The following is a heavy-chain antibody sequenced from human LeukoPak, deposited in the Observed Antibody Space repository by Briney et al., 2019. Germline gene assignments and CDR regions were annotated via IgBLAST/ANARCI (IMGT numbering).Heavy chain of an antibody. Sequence: SVKVSCKASGGTFSSYAISWVRQAPGQGLEWMGGIIPIFGTANYAQKFQGRVTITADESTSTAYMELSSLRSEDTAVYYCYSGSYYVADFDYWGQGTLVTVSS. CDR1: GGTFSSYA. CDR2: IIPIFGTA. CDR3: YSGSYYVADFDY. J-gene: IGHJ4*02. V-gene: IGHV1-69*01. D-gene: IGHD1-26*01.